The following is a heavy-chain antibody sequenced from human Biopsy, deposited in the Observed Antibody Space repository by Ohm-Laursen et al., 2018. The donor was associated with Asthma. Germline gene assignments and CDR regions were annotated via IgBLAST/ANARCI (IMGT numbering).Heavy chain of an antibody. CDR3: ARAVDYSHYYGTDV. V-gene: IGHV1-18*01. D-gene: IGHD3-10*01. CDR2: ISVYNGNT. Sequence: GASVKVSCNTSGYTFNSAGITWVRQAPGQGLEWMRGISVYNGNTKVAQKLQDRVTMITDTSTSTAYMELRSLRSDDAAVYFCARAVDYSHYYGTDVWGQGTTVTVS. J-gene: IGHJ6*02. CDR1: GYTFNSAG.